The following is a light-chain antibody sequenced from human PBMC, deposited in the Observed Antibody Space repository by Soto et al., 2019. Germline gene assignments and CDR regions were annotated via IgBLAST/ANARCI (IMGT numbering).Light chain of an antibody. CDR2: GNS. V-gene: IGLV1-40*01. CDR3: QSYDSSLSVNYV. CDR1: SSNIGAGYD. J-gene: IGLJ1*01. Sequence: QSVLTQPPSVSGAPGQRVTISCTGSSSNIGAGYDVHWYQQPPGTAPKLLIYGNSNRPSGFSDRFSGSKSGTSASLAITGLQAEDEADYYCQSYDSSLSVNYVFGTGTKITVL.